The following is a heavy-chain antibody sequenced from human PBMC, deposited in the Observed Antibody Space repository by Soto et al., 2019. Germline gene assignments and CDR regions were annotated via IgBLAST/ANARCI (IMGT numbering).Heavy chain of an antibody. CDR3: STDSHFSSVFVRHDY. D-gene: IGHD3-10*01. J-gene: IGHJ4*01. Sequence: EVQLVESGGGFLRPGGSLRLSCAASGFRISDAWINLVRQAPGMGLEWVGRIKSIRDGGTTDFAAPVKARFAISRDDSKNMVYLQIHSLNTEDTAVYYCSTDSHFSSVFVRHDYWGHGTLVTVSS. CDR2: IKSIRDGGTT. CDR1: GFRISDAW. V-gene: IGHV3-15*07.